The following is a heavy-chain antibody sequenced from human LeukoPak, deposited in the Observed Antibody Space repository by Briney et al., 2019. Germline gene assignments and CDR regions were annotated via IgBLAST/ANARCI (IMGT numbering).Heavy chain of an antibody. CDR3: AKDGKWELQLPYYFDY. Sequence: GLSLRLSCAASGFTFSSYGMHWVREAPGKGREWVAVISYDGSNKYYADSVKGRFTISRDNSKNTLYLTMNSLRGEDTAVYYCAKDGKWELQLPYYFDYWGQGTLVTVSS. CDR2: ISYDGSNK. D-gene: IGHD1-26*01. CDR1: GFTFSSYG. J-gene: IGHJ4*02. V-gene: IGHV3-30*18.